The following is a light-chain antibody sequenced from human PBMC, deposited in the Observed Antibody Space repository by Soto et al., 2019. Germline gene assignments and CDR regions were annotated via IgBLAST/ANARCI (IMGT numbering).Light chain of an antibody. Sequence: QAVVTQPPSVSGAPGQRVTISCTGSSSNIGAGYDVHWYQQLPETAPKLLIYGNSNRPSGVPDRFSGSKSGTSASLAITGLQAEDEADYYCQSYDSSLREVFGGGTKVTVL. CDR3: QSYDSSLREV. V-gene: IGLV1-40*01. CDR2: GNS. J-gene: IGLJ2*01. CDR1: SSNIGAGYD.